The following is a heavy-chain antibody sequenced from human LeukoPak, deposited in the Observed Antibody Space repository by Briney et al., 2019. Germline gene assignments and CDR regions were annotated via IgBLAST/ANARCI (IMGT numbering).Heavy chain of an antibody. Sequence: PSQTLSLTCTVSGGSISSGGYYWSWIRQHPGKGLERIGYIYYSGSTYYNPSLKSRVTISVDTSKNQFSLKLSSVTAADTAVYYCARLFIDRYYFDYWGQGTLVTVSS. D-gene: IGHD3-16*02. J-gene: IGHJ4*02. V-gene: IGHV4-31*03. CDR2: IYYSGST. CDR1: GGSISSGGYY. CDR3: ARLFIDRYYFDY.